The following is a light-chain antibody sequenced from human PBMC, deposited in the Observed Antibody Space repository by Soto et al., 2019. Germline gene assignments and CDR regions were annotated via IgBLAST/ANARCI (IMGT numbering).Light chain of an antibody. CDR2: AAS. J-gene: IGKJ2*01. CDR1: QGISNY. Sequence: DIQMTQSPSSLSASVGDRVTITCRASQGISNYLAWYQQKPGEVPKLLIYAASILQSGVPSRFSGSGSGTDFTLTITSLQPEDVATYYCQKYNSDPLYTFGQGTKLEIK. V-gene: IGKV1-27*01. CDR3: QKYNSDPLYT.